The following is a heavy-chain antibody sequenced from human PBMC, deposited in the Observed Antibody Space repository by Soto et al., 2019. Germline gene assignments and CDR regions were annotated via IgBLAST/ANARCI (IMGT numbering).Heavy chain of an antibody. V-gene: IGHV3-23*01. CDR2: VGGGGDNT. CDR3: AKRDSGSGRSPPLINY. CDR1: GVTFSSYS. D-gene: IGHD3-10*01. Sequence: EVQLLESGGGLVQPGGSLRLSCAASGVTFSSYSMNSVRQAPGKGLEWVASVGGGGDNTFYADSVKGRFTISRDGSQNTMYLQMNCLRAEDTAVYFCAKRDSGSGRSPPLINYWGQGTLVTVSS. J-gene: IGHJ4*02.